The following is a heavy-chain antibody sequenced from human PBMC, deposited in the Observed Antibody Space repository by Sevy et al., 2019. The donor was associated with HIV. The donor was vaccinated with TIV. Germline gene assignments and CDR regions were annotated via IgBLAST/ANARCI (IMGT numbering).Heavy chain of an antibody. V-gene: IGHV3-11*06. D-gene: IGHD2-8*02. Sequence: GGSLRLSCAASGFIFSDYNMGWIRQAPGKGLEWVSYISSTSTYTKYADSVKGRFTISRDNAKNSLFLQMNSLRAEDTAVYYCARRPTSTGPPRFEYWGQGTLVTVSS. CDR2: ISSTSTYT. CDR3: ARRPTSTGPPRFEY. CDR1: GFIFSDYN. J-gene: IGHJ4*02.